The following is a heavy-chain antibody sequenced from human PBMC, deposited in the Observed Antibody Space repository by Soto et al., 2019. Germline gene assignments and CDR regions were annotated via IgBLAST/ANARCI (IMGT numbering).Heavy chain of an antibody. V-gene: IGHV3-23*01. D-gene: IGHD6-19*01. CDR1: GFTFSSYA. J-gene: IGHJ4*02. CDR2: ISGSGGST. CDR3: AKAPYFPHSSRWLFDY. Sequence: EVQLLESGGGLVQPGGSLRLSCAASGFTFSSYAMSWVRQAPGKGLEWVSAISGSGGSTYYADSVKGRFTISRDNSKNTLYLQMNSLRAEDTAVYYCAKAPYFPHSSRWLFDYWGQGSLLTVS.